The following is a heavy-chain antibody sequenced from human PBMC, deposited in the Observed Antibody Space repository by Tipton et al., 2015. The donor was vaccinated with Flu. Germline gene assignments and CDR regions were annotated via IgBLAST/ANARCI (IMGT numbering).Heavy chain of an antibody. CDR1: GGSISSGGYY. D-gene: IGHD3-22*01. J-gene: IGHJ4*02. V-gene: IGHV4-31*03. CDR2: IYYSGST. CDR3: ARTHYYDSSGPSQSFDY. Sequence: TLSLTCTVSGGSISSGGYYWSWIRQHPGKGLEWIGYIYYSGSTYYNPSLKSRVTISVDTSKNQFSLKLSSVTAADTAVYYCARTHYYDSSGPSQSFDYWAREPWSPSPQ.